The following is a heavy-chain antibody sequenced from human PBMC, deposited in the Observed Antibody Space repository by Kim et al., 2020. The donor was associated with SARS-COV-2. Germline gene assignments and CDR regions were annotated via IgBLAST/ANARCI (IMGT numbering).Heavy chain of an antibody. V-gene: IGHV1-46*01. J-gene: IGHJ6*02. CDR3: ARRGDRYYYYGMDV. Sequence: QKFQGRVTIIRDTSTSTGYMELISLRAEDTAVYYCARRGDRYYYYGMDVWGQGTTVTVSS. D-gene: IGHD2-21*01.